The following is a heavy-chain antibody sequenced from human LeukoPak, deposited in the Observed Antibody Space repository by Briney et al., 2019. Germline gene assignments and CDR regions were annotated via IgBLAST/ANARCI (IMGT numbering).Heavy chain of an antibody. CDR3: AGSGGNSFDYFDY. J-gene: IGHJ4*02. CDR2: IYYSGST. V-gene: IGHV4-59*01. CDR1: GGSISSYY. D-gene: IGHD4-23*01. Sequence: KPSETLSLTCTVSGGSISSYYWSWIRQPPGKGLEWLGYIYYSGSTNYNPSLKSRVTISVGTSKNQFSLKLSSVTAADTAVYYCAGSGGNSFDYFDYWGQGTLVTVSS.